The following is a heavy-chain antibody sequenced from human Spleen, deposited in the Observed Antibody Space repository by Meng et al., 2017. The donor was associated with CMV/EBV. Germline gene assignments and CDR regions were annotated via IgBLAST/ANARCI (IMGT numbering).Heavy chain of an antibody. CDR2: IHPHRGDT. D-gene: IGHD7-27*01. Sequence: ASVKVSCKASGGTFSSNAISGVRQAPGQGLEWMGWIHPHRGDTNYAQQFQGRVTLTRDTSINTGYMELTRLTSDDTAVYYCARDNNWGPDYWGQGTLVTVSS. V-gene: IGHV1-2*02. J-gene: IGHJ4*02. CDR1: GGTFSSNA. CDR3: ARDNNWGPDY.